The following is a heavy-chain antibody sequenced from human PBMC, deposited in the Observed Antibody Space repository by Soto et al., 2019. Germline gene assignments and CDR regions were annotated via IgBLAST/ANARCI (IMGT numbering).Heavy chain of an antibody. CDR1: GYTFTSYY. D-gene: IGHD6-19*01. J-gene: IGHJ6*03. Sequence: ASVKVSCKASGYTFTSYYMHWVRQAPGQGLEWMGIINPGGGSTSYAQKFQGRVTMTRNTSISTAYMELSSLRSEDTAVYYCARGLFEERQWLVHPYYYYYMDVWGKGTTVTVSS. CDR2: INPGGGST. CDR3: ARGLFEERQWLVHPYYYYYMDV. V-gene: IGHV1-46*01.